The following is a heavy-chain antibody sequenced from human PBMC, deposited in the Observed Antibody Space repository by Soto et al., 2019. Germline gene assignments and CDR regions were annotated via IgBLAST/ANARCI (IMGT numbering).Heavy chain of an antibody. CDR1: GFTFSSYS. CDR2: ISSSSSYI. Sequence: GGSLRLSCAASGFTFSSYSMNWVRQAPGKGLEWVSSISSSSSYIYYADSVKGRFTISRDNAKNSLYLQMNSLRAEDTAVYYCARVKEYYDILTGLTHPGFDYWGQGTLVTVSS. D-gene: IGHD3-9*01. V-gene: IGHV3-21*01. J-gene: IGHJ4*02. CDR3: ARVKEYYDILTGLTHPGFDY.